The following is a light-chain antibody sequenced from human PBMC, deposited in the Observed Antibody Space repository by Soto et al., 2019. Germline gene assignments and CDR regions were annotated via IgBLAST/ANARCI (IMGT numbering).Light chain of an antibody. J-gene: IGKJ4*01. V-gene: IGKV3-15*01. Sequence: IVMTQSPATVSVSPGESTSLSCRASRTIGTNLGWYQQKPGQAPRLLISKTSNRATGVPARFSGSGSGTEFTLTIASLQSEDIAVYYWQQYAGWPLTFGGGTKVDIK. CDR1: RTIGTN. CDR3: QQYAGWPLT. CDR2: KTS.